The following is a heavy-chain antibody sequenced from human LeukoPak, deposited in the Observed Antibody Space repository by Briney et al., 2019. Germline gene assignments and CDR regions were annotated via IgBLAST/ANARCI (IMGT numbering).Heavy chain of an antibody. V-gene: IGHV3-11*05. Sequence: GGSLRLSCVASGFTFSSYAMSWVRQAPGKGLEWVSDISSTSIYTNYADSVKGRFTISRDNAKNSLYLQMNSLRAEDTAVYYCAREDGYSSSWYSDYWGQGTLVTVSS. CDR3: AREDGYSSSWYSDY. CDR2: ISSTSIYT. J-gene: IGHJ4*02. D-gene: IGHD6-13*01. CDR1: GFTFSSYA.